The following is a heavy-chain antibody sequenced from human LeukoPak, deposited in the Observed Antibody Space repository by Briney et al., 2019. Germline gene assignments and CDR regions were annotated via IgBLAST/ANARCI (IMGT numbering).Heavy chain of an antibody. Sequence: GGSLRLSCAASGFTFSSYWMHWVRQAPGKGLVWVSRINSDGSSTSYADSVKGRSTISRDNAKNTLYLQMNSLRAEDTALYYCARGGGYSYGYFDYWGQGTLVTVSS. V-gene: IGHV3-74*01. D-gene: IGHD5-18*01. J-gene: IGHJ4*02. CDR2: INSDGSST. CDR3: ARGGGYSYGYFDY. CDR1: GFTFSSYW.